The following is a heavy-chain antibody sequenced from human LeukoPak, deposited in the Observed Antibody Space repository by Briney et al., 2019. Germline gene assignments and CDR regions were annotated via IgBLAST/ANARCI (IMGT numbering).Heavy chain of an antibody. CDR1: GFTFSSYS. J-gene: IGHJ4*02. CDR3: AKEGARLGTAVSGPFDY. CDR2: ISWNSRNI. D-gene: IGHD6-13*01. V-gene: IGHV3-9*01. Sequence: GGSLRLSCAASGFTFSSYSMNWVRQAPGKGLEWVSGISWNSRNIDYADSVKGRFTISRDNAKNSLYVQMNSLRPEDTALYYCAKEGARLGTAVSGPFDYWGQGTLVTVSS.